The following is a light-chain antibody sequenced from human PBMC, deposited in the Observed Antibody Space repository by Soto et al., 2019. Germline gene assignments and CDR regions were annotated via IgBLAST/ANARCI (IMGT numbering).Light chain of an antibody. J-gene: IGKJ2*01. Sequence: DIQMTQSPSSLSASVGDRVTITCRASQGISNYLAWYQQKPGKVPKLLIYAASTLQSGVPSRFSGSGSGTDFTLTISSLQPEDVATYYWQKYNSAPSPTFGQGTKLEIK. CDR3: QKYNSAPSPT. V-gene: IGKV1-27*01. CDR2: AAS. CDR1: QGISNY.